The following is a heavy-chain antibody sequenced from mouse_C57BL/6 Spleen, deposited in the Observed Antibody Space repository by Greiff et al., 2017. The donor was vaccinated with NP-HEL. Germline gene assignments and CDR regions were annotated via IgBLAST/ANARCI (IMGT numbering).Heavy chain of an antibody. CDR1: GYAFTNYL. V-gene: IGHV1-54*01. CDR3: ARRSLYDYDGAWFAY. D-gene: IGHD2-4*01. Sequence: VKLMESGAELVRPGTSVKVSCKASGYAFTNYLIEWVKQRPGQGLEWIGVINPGSGGTNYNEKFKGKATLTADKSSSTAYMQLSSLTSEDSAVYFCARRSLYDYDGAWFAYWGQGTLVTVSA. CDR2: INPGSGGT. J-gene: IGHJ3*01.